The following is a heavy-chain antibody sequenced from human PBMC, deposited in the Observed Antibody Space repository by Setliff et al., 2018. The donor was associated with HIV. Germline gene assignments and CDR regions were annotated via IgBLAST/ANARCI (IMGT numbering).Heavy chain of an antibody. J-gene: IGHJ5*02. CDR2: ISSSSGTI. V-gene: IGHV3-48*01. CDR3: AKDARKSTTQYNYFGP. Sequence: GGSLRLSCAASGFTFSSNSMNWVRQAPGKGLEWVSYISSSSGTIYYADSVKGRFTISRDNAKNSLYLQMNSLRPEDTAVYYCAKDARKSTTQYNYFGPWGQGTLVTVSS. CDR1: GFTFSSNS.